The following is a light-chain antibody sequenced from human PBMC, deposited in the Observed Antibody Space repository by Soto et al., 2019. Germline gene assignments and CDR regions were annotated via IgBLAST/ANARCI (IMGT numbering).Light chain of an antibody. Sequence: QLVLTQPPSASGSPGQSVTISCTGTSSDVGAYNSVSWYQQHPGKAPRLMIYEVNKRPSGVPDRFSGSKSGNTASLTVSGLQAEDEADYYCNSHGGSNNFWVFGGGTKVTVL. CDR1: SSDVGAYNS. V-gene: IGLV2-8*01. CDR3: NSHGGSNNFWV. CDR2: EVN. J-gene: IGLJ3*02.